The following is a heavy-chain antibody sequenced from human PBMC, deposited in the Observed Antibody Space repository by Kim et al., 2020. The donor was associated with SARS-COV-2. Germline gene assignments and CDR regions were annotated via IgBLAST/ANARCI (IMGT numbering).Heavy chain of an antibody. CDR2: IKSKTDGGTT. CDR3: TSPISDFWSGYYRSPGY. J-gene: IGHJ4*02. CDR1: GFTFSNAW. D-gene: IGHD3-3*01. Sequence: GALRLSCAASGFTFSNAWMSWVRQAPGKGLEWVGRIKSKTDGGTTDYAAPVKGRFTISRDDSKNTLYLQMNSLKTEDTAVYYCTSPISDFWSGYYRSPGYWGQGTLVTVSS. V-gene: IGHV3-15*01.